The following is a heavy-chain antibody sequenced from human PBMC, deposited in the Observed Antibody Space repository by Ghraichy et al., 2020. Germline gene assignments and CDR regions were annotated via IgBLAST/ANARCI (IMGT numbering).Heavy chain of an antibody. J-gene: IGHJ4*02. CDR1: GFTFSDNE. V-gene: IGHV3-48*03. CDR2: IAASRDTI. CDR3: ARGTFDYSREDHGGAFDY. D-gene: IGHD6-13*01. Sequence: GGSLRLSCAASGFTFSDNEMNWVRQAPGKGLEWVAYIAASRDTIYYADSVSGRFTISRAKSSVFLQMDSLRAEDTATYYCARGTFDYSREDHGGAFDYWGQGTQVTVSS.